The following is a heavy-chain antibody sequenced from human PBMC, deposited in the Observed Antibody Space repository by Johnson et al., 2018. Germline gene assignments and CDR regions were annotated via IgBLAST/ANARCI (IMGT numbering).Heavy chain of an antibody. CDR2: IWYDGSNK. CDR3: ASLITIFGGVHDAFDI. CDR1: GFTFSSYG. J-gene: IGHJ3*02. V-gene: IGHV3-33*01. Sequence: QVQLQESGGGVVQPGRSLRLSCAASGFTFSSYGMHWVRQAPGKGLEWVAVIWYDGSNKNYADSVKGRFTIPRENFKNTLYLQMNSLRAEDMAVYYCASLITIFGGVHDAFDIWGQGTMVTLSS. D-gene: IGHD3-3*01.